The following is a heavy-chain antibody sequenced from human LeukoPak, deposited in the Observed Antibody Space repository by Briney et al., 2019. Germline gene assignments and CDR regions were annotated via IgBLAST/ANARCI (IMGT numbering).Heavy chain of an antibody. J-gene: IGHJ3*02. D-gene: IGHD3-9*01. V-gene: IGHV3-7*01. CDR3: ARVPRYFDWYSNAFDI. Sequence: GGSLRLSCAASGFTFTRYWMTWVRQAPGKGLEWVANIKHDGSERDYVDSVKGRFTISRDNAKNSLYLQMNSLRAEDTAVYYCARVPRYFDWYSNAFDIWGQGTMVTVSS. CDR1: GFTFTRYW. CDR2: IKHDGSER.